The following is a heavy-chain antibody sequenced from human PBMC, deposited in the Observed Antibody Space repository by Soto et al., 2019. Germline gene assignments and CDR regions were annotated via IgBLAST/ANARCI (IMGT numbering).Heavy chain of an antibody. CDR1: GFTFSSYA. Sequence: EVQLLESGGGLVQPGGSLRLPCAASGFTFSSYARSWVRQAPGKGLEWVSAISGSGGSTYYADSVKGRFTISRDNSKNTLYLQMNSLRAEDTAVYYCAKGQYDSSGYYSFDYWGQGTLVTVSS. V-gene: IGHV3-23*01. CDR2: ISGSGGST. CDR3: AKGQYDSSGYYSFDY. D-gene: IGHD3-22*01. J-gene: IGHJ4*02.